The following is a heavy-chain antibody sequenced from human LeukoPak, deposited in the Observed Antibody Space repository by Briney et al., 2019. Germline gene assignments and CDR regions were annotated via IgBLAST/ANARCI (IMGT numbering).Heavy chain of an antibody. Sequence: GGSLRLSCAASGFTFSSYAMTWVRQAPGKGLEWVAAISGSGGSTYYADSVKGRFTISRDNSKNTLYLQMNSLRAEDTAIYYCAKDPSVGGTAENFQHWGPGTLVTVSS. J-gene: IGHJ1*01. CDR3: AKDPSVGGTAENFQH. V-gene: IGHV3-23*01. D-gene: IGHD1-26*01. CDR1: GFTFSSYA. CDR2: ISGSGGST.